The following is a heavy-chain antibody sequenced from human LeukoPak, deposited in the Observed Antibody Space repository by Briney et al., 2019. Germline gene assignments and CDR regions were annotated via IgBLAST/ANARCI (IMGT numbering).Heavy chain of an antibody. V-gene: IGHV1-2*02. J-gene: IGHJ5*02. D-gene: IGHD1-26*01. Sequence: ASVWVSCAPSLYTFTGYYMHSVRQAPGQGLECVSWIFPNSGGTNYAQKFQGRVTMTRDTSISTPYIELSRLRTDDTAVYYCAREAYSGSYYRWFDPWGQGTLVTVSS. CDR1: LYTFTGYY. CDR2: IFPNSGGT. CDR3: AREAYSGSYYRWFDP.